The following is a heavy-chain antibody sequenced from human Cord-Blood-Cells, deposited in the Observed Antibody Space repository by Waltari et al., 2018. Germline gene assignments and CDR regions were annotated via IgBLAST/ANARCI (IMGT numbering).Heavy chain of an antibody. CDR2: INQSGST. Sequence: QVQLQQWGAGLLKPSETLSLTCAVYGGSFSGYYWSWIRQPPGKGLEWIGEINQSGSTNSSPSLKSRVTISVDTSKNQFSLKLSSVTAADTAVYYCARGPTLGYFDLWGRGTLVTVSS. V-gene: IGHV4-34*01. CDR1: GGSFSGYY. CDR3: ARGPTLGYFDL. J-gene: IGHJ2*01.